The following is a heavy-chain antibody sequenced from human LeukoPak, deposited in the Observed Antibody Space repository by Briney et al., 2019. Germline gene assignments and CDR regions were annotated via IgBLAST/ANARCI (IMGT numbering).Heavy chain of an antibody. D-gene: IGHD4-11*01. V-gene: IGHV3-48*01. CDR2: INTGSSTI. CDR1: GFTFFRYS. J-gene: IGHJ5*02. Sequence: QAGGSLRLSCAASGFTFFRYSMNWVRQAPGKGLEWVSYINTGSSTIYYADSVKGRFTISRDNSKNTLYLQMNSLRAEDTAVYYCARDERQSFDPWGQGTLVTVSS. CDR3: ARDERQSFDP.